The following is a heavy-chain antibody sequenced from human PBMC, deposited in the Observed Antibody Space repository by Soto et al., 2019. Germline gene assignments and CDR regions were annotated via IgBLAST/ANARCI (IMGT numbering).Heavy chain of an antibody. Sequence: EVQLVESGGGLVQPGGSLKLSCAASGFTFSGSAMHWVRQASGKGLEWVGRIRSKANSYATAYAASVKGRFTISRDDSKTPGNRKINSLKTEDPAVYYCTRPKTYYVILTGYSRMAVWGKGTTSPSP. CDR3: TRPKTYYVILTGYSRMAV. J-gene: IGHJ6*03. CDR1: GFTFSGSA. D-gene: IGHD3-9*01. V-gene: IGHV3-73*01. CDR2: IRSKANSYAT.